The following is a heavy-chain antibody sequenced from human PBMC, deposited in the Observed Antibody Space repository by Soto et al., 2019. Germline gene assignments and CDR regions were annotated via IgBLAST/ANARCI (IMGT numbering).Heavy chain of an antibody. CDR3: ARGPRGVPPGDPFDY. Sequence: GGSLRLSCAASGSIFRGYGMHWVRQAPGKGLEWVAVIRYDGSNINYADSVMGRFTISRDNSKNTLYLEMNSLRAEDTAVYYCARGPRGVPPGDPFDYWGQGTLVTVSS. J-gene: IGHJ4*02. D-gene: IGHD3-10*01. V-gene: IGHV3-33*01. CDR2: IRYDGSNI. CDR1: GSIFRGYG.